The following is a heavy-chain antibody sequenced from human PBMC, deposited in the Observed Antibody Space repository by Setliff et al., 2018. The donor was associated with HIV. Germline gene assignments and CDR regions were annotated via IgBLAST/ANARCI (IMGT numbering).Heavy chain of an antibody. CDR1: GGSISSGSYY. Sequence: SETLSLTCNVSGGSISSGSYYWSWIRQPVGRGLEWIGHLYARGSSKYNPALKSRVTISVDTSKNQFSLKLSYVTAADTAVYYCARTEDYSYGDAPFDSWGHGTLVTVSS. V-gene: IGHV4-61*10. CDR3: ARTEDYSYGDAPFDS. CDR2: LYARGSS. J-gene: IGHJ4*01. D-gene: IGHD5-18*01.